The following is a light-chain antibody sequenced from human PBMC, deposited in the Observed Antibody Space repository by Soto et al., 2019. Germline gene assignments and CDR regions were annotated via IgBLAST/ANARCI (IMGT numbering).Light chain of an antibody. J-gene: IGLJ1*01. Sequence: QSALTQPASVSGSPGQSITIFCSGSSSDLGTYNLVSWYQQYPGKAPKLLIYEGSKRPSGVSHRFSGSRSGNTASLTISGLQAEDEADFYCCSFVGSDTDVFGTGTKLTVL. CDR2: EGS. V-gene: IGLV2-23*01. CDR3: CSFVGSDTDV. CDR1: SSDLGTYNL.